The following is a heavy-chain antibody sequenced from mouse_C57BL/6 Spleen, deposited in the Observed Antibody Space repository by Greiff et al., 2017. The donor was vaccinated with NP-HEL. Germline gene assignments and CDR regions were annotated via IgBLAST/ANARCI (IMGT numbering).Heavy chain of an antibody. CDR2: IYPGDGDT. D-gene: IGHD2-2*01. CDR3: ARGGYDYFDY. V-gene: IGHV1-80*01. Sequence: VKLQESGAELVKPGASVKISCKASGYAFSSYWMNWVKQRPGKGLEWIGQIYPGDGDTNYNGKFKGKATLTADKSSSTAYMQLSSLTSEDSAVYFCARGGYDYFDYWGQGTTLTVSS. J-gene: IGHJ2*01. CDR1: GYAFSSYW.